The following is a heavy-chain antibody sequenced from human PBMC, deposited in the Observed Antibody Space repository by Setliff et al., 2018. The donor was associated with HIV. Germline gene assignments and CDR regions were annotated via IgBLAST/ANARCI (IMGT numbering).Heavy chain of an antibody. CDR3: ASTDNIGYKIDY. J-gene: IGHJ4*01. Sequence: PSETLSLTCAVSNGSISRSSYYWGWIRQPPGKGPEWVGSIYYSGSTYYSPSLKSRVTISVDTSKRQFFLHLTSVTAADTAVYFCASTDNIGYKIDYWGQGALVTVSS. CDR2: IYYSGST. V-gene: IGHV4-39*01. D-gene: IGHD3-10*01. CDR1: NGSISRSSYY.